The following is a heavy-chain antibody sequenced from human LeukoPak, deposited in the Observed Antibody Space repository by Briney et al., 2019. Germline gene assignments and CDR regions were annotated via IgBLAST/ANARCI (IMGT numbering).Heavy chain of an antibody. CDR3: AKDFNWNYGHDS. CDR2: ISGSADNT. Sequence: GGSLRLSCAASGFTFSAYPMSWVRQAPGKGLEWVSAISGSADNTYYADSVKGRFTISRDTSKNTLYLQMNSLRTEDTAVYYCAKDFNWNYGHDSWGQGTLVTVSS. D-gene: IGHD1-7*01. CDR1: GFTFSAYP. J-gene: IGHJ4*02. V-gene: IGHV3-23*01.